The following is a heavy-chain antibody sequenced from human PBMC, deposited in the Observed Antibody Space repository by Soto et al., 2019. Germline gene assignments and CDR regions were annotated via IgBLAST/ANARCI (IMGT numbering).Heavy chain of an antibody. J-gene: IGHJ6*03. D-gene: IGHD2-15*01. CDR3: ARPIVYCSGGSCYSDYYYYMDV. Sequence: QVPLVQSGAEVKKPGASVKVSCKASGYTFTSYGISWVRQAPGQGLEWMGWISAYNGNTNYAQKLQGRVTMTTDTSTSTAYMELRSLRSDDTAVYYCARPIVYCSGGSCYSDYYYYMDVWGKGTTATVSS. V-gene: IGHV1-18*01. CDR1: GYTFTSYG. CDR2: ISAYNGNT.